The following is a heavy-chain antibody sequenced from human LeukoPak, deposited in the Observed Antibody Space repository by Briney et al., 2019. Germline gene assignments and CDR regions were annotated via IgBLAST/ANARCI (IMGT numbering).Heavy chain of an antibody. CDR3: AKGGNNWNPKLQLFDP. CDR1: GGSISSYY. V-gene: IGHV4-59*08. J-gene: IGHJ5*02. Sequence: SETLSLTCTVSGGSISSYYWSWIRQPPGKGLEWIGYIYYSGSTNYNPSLKSRVTISVDTSKNQFSLKLSSVTAADTAVYYCAKGGNNWNPKLQLFDPWGQGTLVTVSS. CDR2: IYYSGST. D-gene: IGHD1-20*01.